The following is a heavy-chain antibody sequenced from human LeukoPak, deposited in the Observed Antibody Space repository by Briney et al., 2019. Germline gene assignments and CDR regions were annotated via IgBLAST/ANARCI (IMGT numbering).Heavy chain of an antibody. Sequence: SETLSLTCTVSGGSISSYYWSWIRQPPGKGLEWIGYIYYSGSTNYNPSLKSRVTISVDTSKNQFSLKLSSVTAADTAVYYCARVMITFGGVIPFDAFDIWGQGTMVTVSS. CDR2: IYYSGST. D-gene: IGHD3-16*02. CDR3: ARVMITFGGVIPFDAFDI. V-gene: IGHV4-59*01. J-gene: IGHJ3*02. CDR1: GGSISSYY.